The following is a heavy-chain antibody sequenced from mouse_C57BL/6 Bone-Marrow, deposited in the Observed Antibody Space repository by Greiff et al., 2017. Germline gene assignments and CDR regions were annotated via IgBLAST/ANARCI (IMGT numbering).Heavy chain of an antibody. V-gene: IGHV2-5*01. CDR2: LWRGGST. CDR3: AKRGIYYDYDCAMDY. Sequence: VQLQQSGPGLVQPSQSLSITCTVSGFSLTSYGVHWVRQSPGKGLEWLGVLWRGGSTDYNAAFMSRLSITKDNSKSQVFFKMNSLQADDTAIYYCAKRGIYYDYDCAMDYWGQGTSVTVSS. CDR1: GFSLTSYG. D-gene: IGHD2-4*01. J-gene: IGHJ4*01.